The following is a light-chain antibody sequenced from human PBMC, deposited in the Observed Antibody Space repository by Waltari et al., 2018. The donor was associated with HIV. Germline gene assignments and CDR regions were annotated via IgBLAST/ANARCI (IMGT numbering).Light chain of an antibody. CDR2: DTT. J-gene: IGLJ2*01. CDR3: SLSFGGAAV. CDR1: TGVVTSCQW. V-gene: IGLV7-46*01. Sequence: QAVVTQEPSLPVSPGGTVTLTCGSSTGVVTSCQWPYWFQQTPGQAPRPLIYDTTNKHSWTPVRCSGSLLGGKAVLTLSGAQPEDEADYYCSLSFGGAAVFGGGTHVTVL.